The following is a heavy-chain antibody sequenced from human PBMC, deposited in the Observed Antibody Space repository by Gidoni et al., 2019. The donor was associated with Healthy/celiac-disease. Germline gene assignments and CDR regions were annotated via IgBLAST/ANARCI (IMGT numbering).Heavy chain of an antibody. J-gene: IGHJ4*02. CDR1: GCTVRSYC. Sequence: EVQLVESGGGLVKTGGPLRRSCAASGCTVRSYCMNWVSQAPGRGLEWVSSISSSSSYIYSADPVKGRFTISRDNAKHSLYLQMNSLRAGDTAVSFCASDLWGGGGGSCSWGQGTLVTVSS. CDR3: ASDLWGGGGGSCS. CDR2: ISSSSSYI. V-gene: IGHV3-21*01. D-gene: IGHD2-15*01.